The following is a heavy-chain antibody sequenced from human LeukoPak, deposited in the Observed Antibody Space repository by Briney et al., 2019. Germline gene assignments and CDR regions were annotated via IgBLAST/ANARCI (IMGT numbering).Heavy chain of an antibody. D-gene: IGHD3-22*01. CDR2: VKPDGSEK. J-gene: IGHJ4*02. V-gene: IGHV3-7*01. Sequence: GGSLRLSCAASGFTFSSYWMTWVRQAPGKGLEWVAHVKPDGSEKSYVDSVKGRFTIPRDNAQNSLYLQMNSLRAEDTAVYYCARDRGYYVFDYWGQGTLVTVSS. CDR3: ARDRGYYVFDY. CDR1: GFTFSSYW.